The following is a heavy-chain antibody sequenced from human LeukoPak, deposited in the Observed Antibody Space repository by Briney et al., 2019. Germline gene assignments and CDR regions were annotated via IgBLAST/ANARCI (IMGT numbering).Heavy chain of an antibody. J-gene: IGHJ6*03. Sequence: GWSLRLSCVGSGFRFEDYAIQWVRQAPGKGLEWVSAISWDSDGIGYADSVKGRFTISRDNAKNSVYLQMNSLRAEDMALYYCAKEDITQRGYMDVWGKGTTVTVSS. CDR2: ISWDSDGI. CDR1: GFRFEDYA. D-gene: IGHD2-15*01. V-gene: IGHV3-9*03. CDR3: AKEDITQRGYMDV.